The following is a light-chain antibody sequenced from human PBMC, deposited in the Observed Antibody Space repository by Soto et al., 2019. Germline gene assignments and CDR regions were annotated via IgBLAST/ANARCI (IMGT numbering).Light chain of an antibody. Sequence: EIVLTQSPGTLSLSPGERVTVSFRASQSVSGSYLAWYQQKPGQAPRLLVYGASSRASGIPDRFSGSGSGTDFTLTISRLEPEDFAVCYCQQYGSSPWTFGQGTKVDIK. V-gene: IGKV3-20*01. CDR2: GAS. CDR3: QQYGSSPWT. CDR1: QSVSGSY. J-gene: IGKJ1*01.